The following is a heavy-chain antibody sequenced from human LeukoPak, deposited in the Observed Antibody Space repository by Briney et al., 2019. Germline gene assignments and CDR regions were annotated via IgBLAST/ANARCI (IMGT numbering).Heavy chain of an antibody. CDR3: ARREWSTNWFDP. CDR2: ISAYNGNT. V-gene: IGHV1-18*01. J-gene: IGHJ5*02. Sequence: GASVNVSCKASGYTFTSYGISWVRQAAGQGLEWMGWISAYNGNTNYAQKLQGRVTMTTDTSTSKAYMELRSLRSDDTAVYYCARREWSTNWFDPWGQGTLVTVSS. D-gene: IGHD3-3*01. CDR1: GYTFTSYG.